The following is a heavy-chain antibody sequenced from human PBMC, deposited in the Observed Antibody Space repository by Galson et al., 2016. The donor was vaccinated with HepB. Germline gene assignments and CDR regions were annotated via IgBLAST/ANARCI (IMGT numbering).Heavy chain of an antibody. D-gene: IGHD3/OR15-3a*01. J-gene: IGHJ3*01. Sequence: SVKVSCKPSGYNFVGYGITWVRQAPGQGLVWMGWISAYSGNTNYAQKFQGRVTMTRDTSTTTAYMELRSLRSDVTAVYYCTRGEHYDVLTDYYRTFDFWGQGTMVTFSS. V-gene: IGHV1-18*01. CDR2: ISAYSGNT. CDR1: GYNFVGYG. CDR3: TRGEHYDVLTDYYRTFDF.